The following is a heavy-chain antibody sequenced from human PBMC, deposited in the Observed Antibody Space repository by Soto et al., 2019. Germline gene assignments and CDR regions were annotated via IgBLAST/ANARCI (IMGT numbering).Heavy chain of an antibody. D-gene: IGHD5-12*01. CDR2: INHSGST. V-gene: IGHV4-34*01. CDR1: GGSFSGYY. Sequence: PSETLSLTCAVYGGSFSGYYWSWIRQPPGKGLEWIGEINHSGSTNYNPSLKSRVTISVDTSKNQFSLKLSSVTAADTAVYYCASIGYSGYDRFDYWGQGTLVTVSS. CDR3: ASIGYSGYDRFDY. J-gene: IGHJ4*02.